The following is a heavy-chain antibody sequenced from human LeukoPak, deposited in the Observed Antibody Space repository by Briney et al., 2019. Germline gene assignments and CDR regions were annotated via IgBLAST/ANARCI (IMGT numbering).Heavy chain of an antibody. J-gene: IGHJ4*02. D-gene: IGHD3-22*01. V-gene: IGHV4-61*02. CDR2: IHTNERT. Sequence: SETLSLTCTVSGGSVSSGDYYWSWIRQPAGKGLEWIGRIHTNERTNYNPSLKSRVTISLDTSKNQFSPKLSSVTAADTAVYYCATSTYHDSSGYCYFDYWGQGTLVTVSS. CDR3: ATSTYHDSSGYCYFDY. CDR1: GGSVSSGDYY.